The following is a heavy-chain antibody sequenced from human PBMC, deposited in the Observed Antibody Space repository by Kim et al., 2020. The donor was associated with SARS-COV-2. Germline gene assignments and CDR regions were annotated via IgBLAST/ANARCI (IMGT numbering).Heavy chain of an antibody. Sequence: SETLSLTCAVYGGSFSGYYWSWIRQPPGKGLEWIGEINHSGSTNYNPSLKSRVTISVDTSKNQFSLKLSSVTAADTAVYYCARVRDIVVVPAAGRDAFDIWGQGTMVTVSS. J-gene: IGHJ3*02. CDR3: ARVRDIVVVPAAGRDAFDI. CDR1: GGSFSGYY. V-gene: IGHV4-34*01. D-gene: IGHD2-2*01. CDR2: INHSGST.